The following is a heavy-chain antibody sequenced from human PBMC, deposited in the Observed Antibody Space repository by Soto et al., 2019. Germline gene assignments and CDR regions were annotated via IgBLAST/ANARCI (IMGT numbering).Heavy chain of an antibody. D-gene: IGHD6-19*01. Sequence: QVQLSESGGGVVQPGRSLRLSCAVSGFTFNHYAFHWVRQAPGKGLEWVSVISYDGREIYYADPVKGRFTISRDSSNNMVYLYMNSLRPDDTAVNYCARDPVAVTGSFVDSWGQGTLVTVSS. CDR2: ISYDGREI. CDR1: GFTFNHYA. CDR3: ARDPVAVTGSFVDS. V-gene: IGHV3-30-3*01. J-gene: IGHJ4*02.